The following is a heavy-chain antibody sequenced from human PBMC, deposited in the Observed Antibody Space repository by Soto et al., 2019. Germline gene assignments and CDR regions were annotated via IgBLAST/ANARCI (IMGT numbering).Heavy chain of an antibody. CDR3: AKGLVPSGYYSEGSFGY. CDR1: GFTFSSYA. D-gene: IGHD3-22*01. V-gene: IGHV3-23*01. CDR2: ISGSGGST. Sequence: GGSLRLSCAASGFTFSSYAMSWVRQAPGKGLEWVSAISGSGGSTYYADYVKGRFTISRDNSKNTLYLQMNSLRAEDTAVYYCAKGLVPSGYYSEGSFGYWGQGTLVTVSS. J-gene: IGHJ4*02.